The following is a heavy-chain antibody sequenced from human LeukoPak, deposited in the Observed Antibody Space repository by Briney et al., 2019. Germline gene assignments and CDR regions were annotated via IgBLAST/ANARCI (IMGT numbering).Heavy chain of an antibody. CDR1: GDSTSSYY. Sequence: SETLSLTCTVSGDSTSSYYWSWIRQPPGKGLEWIGYIYYSGSTNYNPSLNSRVTISLDTSKTHLSLKLSSVTAADTAVYYCARHNSSTWANWFDPWGQGTLVTVSS. D-gene: IGHD6-13*01. CDR3: ARHNSSTWANWFDP. CDR2: IYYSGST. V-gene: IGHV4-59*08. J-gene: IGHJ5*02.